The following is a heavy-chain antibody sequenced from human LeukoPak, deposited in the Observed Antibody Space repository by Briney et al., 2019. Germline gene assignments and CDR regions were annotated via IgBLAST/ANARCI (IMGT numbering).Heavy chain of an antibody. Sequence: GGSLRLSCAASGFTFSSYSMNWVRQAPGKGLEWVSYISSSSSTIYYADSVKGRFTISRDNARNSLYLQMNSLRAEDTAVYYCARDSPAAIDYWGQGTLVTVSS. CDR2: ISSSSSTI. V-gene: IGHV3-48*01. CDR1: GFTFSSYS. J-gene: IGHJ4*02. CDR3: ARDSPAAIDY. D-gene: IGHD2-2*02.